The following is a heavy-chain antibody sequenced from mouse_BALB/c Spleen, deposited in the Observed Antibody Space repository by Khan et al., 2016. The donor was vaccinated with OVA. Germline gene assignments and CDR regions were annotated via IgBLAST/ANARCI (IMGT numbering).Heavy chain of an antibody. J-gene: IGHJ2*01. CDR3: TRDRIDY. V-gene: IGHV1-7*01. Sequence: VQLQQSGAELAKPGASVKMSCKASGYTFTSYWMHWVKQRPGQGLEWIGYINPTSGYTDYNEKFKDKATLSADKSSSTAYMQLSSLTSEDSAVEYCTRDRIDYWGQGTTLTVSS. CDR2: INPTSGYT. CDR1: GYTFTSYW.